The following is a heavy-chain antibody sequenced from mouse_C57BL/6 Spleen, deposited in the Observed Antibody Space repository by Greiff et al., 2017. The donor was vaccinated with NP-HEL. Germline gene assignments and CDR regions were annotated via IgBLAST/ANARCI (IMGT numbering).Heavy chain of an antibody. V-gene: IGHV1-52*01. Sequence: QVQLQQPGAELVRPGSSVKLSCKASGYTFTSYWMHWVKQRPIQGLEWIGNIDPSDSETHYNQKFKDKATLTVDKSSSTAYMQLSSLTSEDSAVYYCARPNYSNGFAYWGQGTLVTVSA. CDR2: IDPSDSET. CDR1: GYTFTSYW. CDR3: ARPNYSNGFAY. J-gene: IGHJ3*01. D-gene: IGHD2-5*01.